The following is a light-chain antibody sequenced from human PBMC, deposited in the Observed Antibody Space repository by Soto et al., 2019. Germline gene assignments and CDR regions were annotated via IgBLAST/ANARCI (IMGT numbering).Light chain of an antibody. J-gene: IGKJ1*01. V-gene: IGKV3-20*01. CDR2: GAS. Sequence: EIVLAQSPGTLSLSPGDSATISCRASQSVSSSFLAWYQQKAGQAPRLLIYGASRRATGIPDRFSGSGSGTDFTLTISRLEPEDFAVYYCQQYVSSPWAFGQGTKVEI. CDR1: QSVSSSF. CDR3: QQYVSSPWA.